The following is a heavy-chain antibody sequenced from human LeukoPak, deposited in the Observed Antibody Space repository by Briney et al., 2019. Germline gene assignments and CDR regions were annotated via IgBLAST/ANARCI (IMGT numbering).Heavy chain of an antibody. CDR1: GGSVSSGNYY. D-gene: IGHD1-1*01. J-gene: IGHJ4*02. Sequence: SETLSLTCSVSGGSVSSGNYYWSWIRQPPGKGLEWVGYVDYSGSTSYNPSLRRRVTISLDTSKNQFSLKVMYLTAADTAVYYCARGIRTGYGYWGQGTLVTVSS. CDR2: VDYSGST. CDR3: ARGIRTGYGY. V-gene: IGHV4-61*01.